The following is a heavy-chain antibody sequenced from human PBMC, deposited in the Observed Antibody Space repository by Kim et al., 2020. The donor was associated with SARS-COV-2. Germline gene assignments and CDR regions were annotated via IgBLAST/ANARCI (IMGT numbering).Heavy chain of an antibody. Sequence: ADSVKGRFTISRDNSKNTLYLQMNSLRAEDTAVYYCARGGVVIAAKFDYWGQGTLVTVSS. V-gene: IGHV3-30*01. J-gene: IGHJ4*02. CDR3: ARGGVVIAAKFDY. D-gene: IGHD2-21*01.